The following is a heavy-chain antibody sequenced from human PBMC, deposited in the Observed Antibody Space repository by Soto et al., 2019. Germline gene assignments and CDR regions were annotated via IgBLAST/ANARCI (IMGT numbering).Heavy chain of an antibody. CDR1: GFTFRDYY. D-gene: IGHD6-19*01. Sequence: PGGSLRLSCAASGFTFRDYYMSWIRQAPGKGLEWVSYISSSGSTIYYADSVKGRFTISRDNAKNSLYLQMNSLRAEDTAVYYCARDPAPMYSSGWYGLDPWGQGTLVTVSS. CDR2: ISSSGSTI. J-gene: IGHJ5*02. CDR3: ARDPAPMYSSGWYGLDP. V-gene: IGHV3-11*01.